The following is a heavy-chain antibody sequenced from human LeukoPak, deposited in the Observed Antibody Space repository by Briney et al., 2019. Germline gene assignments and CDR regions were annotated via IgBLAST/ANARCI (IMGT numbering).Heavy chain of an antibody. V-gene: IGHV3-21*04. D-gene: IGHD1-1*01. Sequence: GGSLRLSCAASGFTFSSYSMNWVRQAPGKGLEWVSSITSSGTYIYYADSVKGRFTISRDNAKNSLYLQMNSLRAEDTAVYYCAGYGKSKLDYWGQGTLVTVSS. CDR2: ITSSGTYI. CDR3: AGYGKSKLDY. CDR1: GFTFSSYS. J-gene: IGHJ4*02.